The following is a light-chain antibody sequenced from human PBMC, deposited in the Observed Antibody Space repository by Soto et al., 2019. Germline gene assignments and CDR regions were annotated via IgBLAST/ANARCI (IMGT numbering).Light chain of an antibody. CDR3: QSYDSSLSGVV. J-gene: IGLJ2*01. CDR1: SSKIGAGYD. V-gene: IGLV1-40*01. CDR2: GNS. Sequence: QSVLTQPPSVSGAARQRVTISCTGSSSKIGAGYDVHWYQQLPGTAPKLLIYGNSNRPSGDPDRFSGSKSGTSASLAITGLQAEDEADYYCQSYDSSLSGVVFGGGTKLTVL.